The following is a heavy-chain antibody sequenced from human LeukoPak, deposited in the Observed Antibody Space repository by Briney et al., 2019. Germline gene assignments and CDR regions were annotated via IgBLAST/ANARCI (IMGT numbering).Heavy chain of an antibody. CDR1: GGTFSSYA. V-gene: IGHV1-69*13. CDR3: ASDYCSGGSCYLGYYYYYGMDV. J-gene: IGHJ6*02. D-gene: IGHD2-15*01. CDR2: IIPIFGTA. Sequence: SVKVSCKAPGGTFSSYAISWVRQAPGQGLEWMGGIIPIFGTANYAQKFQGRVTITADESTSTAYMELSSLRSEDTAVYYCASDYCSGGSCYLGYYYYYGMDVWGQGTTVTVSS.